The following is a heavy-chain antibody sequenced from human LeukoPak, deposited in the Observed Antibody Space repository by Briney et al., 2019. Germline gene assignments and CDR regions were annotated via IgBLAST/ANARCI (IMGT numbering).Heavy chain of an antibody. CDR1: GGSLSSYY. CDR3: ARAADSCSGGSCYPDAFDI. D-gene: IGHD2-15*01. J-gene: IGHJ3*02. V-gene: IGHV4-4*07. CDR2: IYTSEST. Sequence: SETLSLTCTVSGGSLSSYYWSWIRQPAGKGLEWIGRIYTSESTNYNPSLKSRVTMSVDTSKNQFSLKLTSVTAADTAVYYCARAADSCSGGSCYPDAFDIWGQGTMVTVSS.